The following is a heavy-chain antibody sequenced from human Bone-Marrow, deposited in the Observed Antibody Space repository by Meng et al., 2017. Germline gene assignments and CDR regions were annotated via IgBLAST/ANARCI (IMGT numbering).Heavy chain of an antibody. D-gene: IGHD3-16*01. CDR1: GFTFSTPW. CDR3: GAEGGG. V-gene: IGHV3-7*01. Sequence: GESLKISCEASGFTFSTPWMSWVRQAPGKGLEWVANIEGDGSEKNYVDSVKGRFTISRDNTKNSLYLQMNSRRVEDTAVYFCGAEGGGWGQGTLVTVSS. CDR2: IEGDGSEK. J-gene: IGHJ4*02.